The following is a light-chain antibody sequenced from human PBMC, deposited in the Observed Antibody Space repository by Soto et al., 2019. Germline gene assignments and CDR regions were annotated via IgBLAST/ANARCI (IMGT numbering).Light chain of an antibody. J-gene: IGLJ1*01. V-gene: IGLV2-14*01. Sequence: QSALTQPASVSGTPGQSITISCTGTSSDVGGYNYVSWDQQHPGKAPKLMIYEVSNRPSGVSNRFSGSKSGNTASLTISGLQAEDEADYYGSSYTSSSTYVFGTGPKVTVL. CDR1: SSDVGGYNY. CDR3: SSYTSSSTYV. CDR2: EVS.